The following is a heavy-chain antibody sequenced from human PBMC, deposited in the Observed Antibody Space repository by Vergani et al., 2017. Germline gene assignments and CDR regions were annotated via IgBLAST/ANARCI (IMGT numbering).Heavy chain of an antibody. CDR2: INPKNGLT. J-gene: IGHJ4*02. D-gene: IGHD3-16*01. CDR3: TSFPTENCYDYDSTGYYHRFFEK. Sequence: QVQLVQSGAEVKRPGASVKVSCKASGYTFTGYYLHWVRLAPGQGLEWMGWINPKNGLTKYAQRFQGRVSLTRDTSITTAFMELSSLRSDDTAMYYCTSFPTENCYDYDSTGYYHRFFEKWGQGTLVTVSS. V-gene: IGHV1-2*02. CDR1: GYTFTGYY.